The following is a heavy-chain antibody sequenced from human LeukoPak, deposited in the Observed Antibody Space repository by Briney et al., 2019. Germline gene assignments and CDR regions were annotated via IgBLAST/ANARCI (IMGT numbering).Heavy chain of an antibody. J-gene: IGHJ4*02. V-gene: IGHV3-7*01. CDR1: GFTFSSYW. Sequence: GGFLRLSCAAPGFTFSSYWMTWVRQAPGRGLEWVATIKADGGDKYYVNSVKGRFTISRDNAKNSLPLQMDSLRAEDTAVYYCARGGLWGGDYWGQGTLVTVSS. CDR3: ARGGLWGGDY. D-gene: IGHD3-16*01. CDR2: IKADGGDK.